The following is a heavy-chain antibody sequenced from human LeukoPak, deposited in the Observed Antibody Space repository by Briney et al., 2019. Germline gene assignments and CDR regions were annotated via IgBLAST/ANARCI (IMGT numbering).Heavy chain of an antibody. D-gene: IGHD4-17*01. Sequence: PSETLSLTCTSSGGSITTYYWSWIRQPPGKGLEWIGYISYSGSTNYNPSLKSRVTISVDTSKSQFSLKLSSVTAADTAVYYCARHLSGDYAWLGYWGQGTLVTVSS. CDR1: GGSITTYY. CDR2: ISYSGST. V-gene: IGHV4-59*08. J-gene: IGHJ4*02. CDR3: ARHLSGDYAWLGY.